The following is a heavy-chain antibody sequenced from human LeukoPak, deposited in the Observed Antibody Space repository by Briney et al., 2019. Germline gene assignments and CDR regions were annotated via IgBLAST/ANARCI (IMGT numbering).Heavy chain of an antibody. CDR3: ARGNGYCSSTSCPHWFDP. D-gene: IGHD2-2*01. CDR2: INHSEYI. Sequence: KPSETLSLTCAVYGRSFSGYYWSWIRQPPGKGLEWIGEINHSEYINYNPSLKSRVTISVDTSKNQFSLKLSSVTAADTAVYYCARGNGYCSSTSCPHWFDPWGQGTLVTVSS. J-gene: IGHJ5*02. V-gene: IGHV4-34*01. CDR1: GRSFSGYY.